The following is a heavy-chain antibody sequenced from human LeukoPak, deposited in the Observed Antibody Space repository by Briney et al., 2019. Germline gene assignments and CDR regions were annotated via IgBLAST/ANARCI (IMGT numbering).Heavy chain of an antibody. CDR2: IYYSGST. V-gene: IGHV4-59*01. D-gene: IGHD6-13*01. Sequence: SETLSLTCTVSGGSISSYYWSWIRQPPGKGLEWIGYIYYSGSTNYNPSLKGRVTISVDTSKNQFSLKLSSVTAADTAVYYCAREIQGWVAFAIAAAGKGGYYYYYMDVWGKGTTVTVSS. J-gene: IGHJ6*03. CDR3: AREIQGWVAFAIAAAGKGGYYYYYMDV. CDR1: GGSISSYY.